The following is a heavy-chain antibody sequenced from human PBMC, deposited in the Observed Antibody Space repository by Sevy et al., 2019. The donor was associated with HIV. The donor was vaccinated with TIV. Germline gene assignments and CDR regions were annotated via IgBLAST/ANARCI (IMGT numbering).Heavy chain of an antibody. CDR3: ARRIRIFGVANWFDP. V-gene: IGHV5-51*01. Sequence: GESLKISCKGSGYSFTSYWIGWVRQMPGKGLEWMGIIYPGDSDTRYSPSFQGQVTISADKSISTAYLQWSSLKASDTAMYYCARRIRIFGVANWFDPWGQGTLVTVSS. D-gene: IGHD3-3*01. CDR1: GYSFTSYW. J-gene: IGHJ5*02. CDR2: IYPGDSDT.